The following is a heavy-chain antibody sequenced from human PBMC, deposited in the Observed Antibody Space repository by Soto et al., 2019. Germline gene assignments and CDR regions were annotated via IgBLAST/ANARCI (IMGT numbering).Heavy chain of an antibody. CDR3: AKARSAKYGMDV. V-gene: IGHV3-30*18. CDR2: ISYDGSNK. CDR1: GSTFSSYG. Sequence: ESGGGVVQPGRSLRLSCAASGSTFSSYGMHWVRQAPGKGLEWVAVISYDGSNKYYADSVKGRFTISRDNSKNTLYLQMNSLRAEDTAVYYCAKARSAKYGMDVWGQGTTVTVSS. J-gene: IGHJ6*02.